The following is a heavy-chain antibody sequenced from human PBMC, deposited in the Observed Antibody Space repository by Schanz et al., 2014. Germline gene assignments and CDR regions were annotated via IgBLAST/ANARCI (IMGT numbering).Heavy chain of an antibody. Sequence: QVQLVESGGGVVQPGRSLRLSCAASGFTFSSYGMHWVRQAPGKGLEWVAVIWYDGTNKYYVDSVKGRFTISRDNSKNTLYLQMNSLRAEDTAVYYCARRKHAFDIWGQGTMVTVSS. CDR1: GFTFSSYG. CDR3: ARRKHAFDI. V-gene: IGHV3-33*01. J-gene: IGHJ3*02. CDR2: IWYDGTNK.